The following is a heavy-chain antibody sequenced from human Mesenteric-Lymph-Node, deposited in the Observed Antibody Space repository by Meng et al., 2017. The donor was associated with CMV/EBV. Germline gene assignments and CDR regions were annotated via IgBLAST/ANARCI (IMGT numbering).Heavy chain of an antibody. Sequence: GESLKISCAASGFTFSSYAMHWVRQAPGKGLEWVAVISYDGSNKYYADSVKGRFTISRDNSKNTLYLQMNSLRAEDTAMYYCAKDLSLVVVAATPLFDIWGQGTMVTVSS. CDR1: GFTFSSYA. V-gene: IGHV3-30-3*01. D-gene: IGHD2-15*01. CDR3: AKDLSLVVVAATPLFDI. CDR2: ISYDGSNK. J-gene: IGHJ3*02.